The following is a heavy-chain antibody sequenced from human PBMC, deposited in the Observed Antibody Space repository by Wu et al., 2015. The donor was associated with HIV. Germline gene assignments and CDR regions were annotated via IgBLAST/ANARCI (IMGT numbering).Heavy chain of an antibody. CDR1: GYTFSNYG. V-gene: IGHV1-2*02. Sequence: QVLLVQSGAEVKKPGASVKVSCKASGYTFSNYGISWVRQAPGQGLEWMGWINPHSGGTNFAQKFQGRVTMTRDTSISTAYMELSRLRSDDTAVYYCARDMGHEGRQWLVQPGAFDIWGQGTMVTVSS. D-gene: IGHD6-19*01. CDR2: INPHSGGT. CDR3: ARDMGHEGRQWLVQPGAFDI. J-gene: IGHJ3*02.